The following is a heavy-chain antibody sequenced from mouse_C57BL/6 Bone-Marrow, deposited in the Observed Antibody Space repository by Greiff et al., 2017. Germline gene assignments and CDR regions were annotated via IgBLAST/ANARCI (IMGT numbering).Heavy chain of an antibody. Sequence: VQLQQSGAELARPGASVKLSCKASGYTFTSYGISWVKQRTGQGLAWIGEIYPRSGNTYYNEKFKGKATLTAAKSSSTAYMELRSLTSEDSAVDFCASGRERYYGAAWFADWGQGTLVTVSA. V-gene: IGHV1-81*01. CDR3: ASGRERYYGAAWFAD. J-gene: IGHJ3*01. CDR1: GYTFTSYG. CDR2: IYPRSGNT. D-gene: IGHD1-1*01.